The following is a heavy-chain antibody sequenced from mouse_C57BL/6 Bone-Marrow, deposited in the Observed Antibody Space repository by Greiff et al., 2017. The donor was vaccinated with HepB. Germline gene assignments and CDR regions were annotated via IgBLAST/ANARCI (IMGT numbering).Heavy chain of an antibody. CDR2: IDPENGDT. Sequence: EVQLQQSGAELVRPGASVKLSCTASGFNIKDDYMHWVKQRPEQGLEWIGRIDPENGDTEYASKFQGKATITADTSSNTAYLQLSSLTSEDTAVYYCTTGDYLFDYWGQGTTLTVSS. CDR1: GFNIKDDY. D-gene: IGHD5-5*01. V-gene: IGHV14-4*01. J-gene: IGHJ2*01. CDR3: TTGDYLFDY.